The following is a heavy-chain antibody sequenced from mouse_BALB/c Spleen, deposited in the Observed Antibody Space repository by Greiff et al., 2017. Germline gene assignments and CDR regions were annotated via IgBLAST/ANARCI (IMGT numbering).Heavy chain of an antibody. CDR2: IYPGNSDT. CDR1: GYSFTSYW. CDR3: TRHYYGSRRYFDV. J-gene: IGHJ1*01. V-gene: IGHV1-5*01. Sequence: EVQLQQSGTVLARPGASVKMSCKASGYSFTSYWMHWVKQRPGQGLEWIGAIYPGNSDTSYNQKFKGKAKLTAVTSASTAYMELSSLTNEDSAVYYGTRHYYGSRRYFDVWGAETTVTVAS. D-gene: IGHD1-1*01.